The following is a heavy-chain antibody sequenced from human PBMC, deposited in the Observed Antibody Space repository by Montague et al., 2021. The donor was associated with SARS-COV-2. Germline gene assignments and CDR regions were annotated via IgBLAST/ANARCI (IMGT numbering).Heavy chain of an antibody. J-gene: IGHJ4*02. Sequence: SRSLSLSASGFPFSSYSMNWVRQAPGKGLEWVSSISSSSSYIYYADSVEGRFTISRDNAKNSLYLQMNSLRAEDTAVYYCARTLTTVTSDYFDYWGQGTLVTVSS. V-gene: IGHV3-21*01. D-gene: IGHD4-17*01. CDR3: ARTLTTVTSDYFDY. CDR2: ISSSSSYI. CDR1: GFPFSSYS.